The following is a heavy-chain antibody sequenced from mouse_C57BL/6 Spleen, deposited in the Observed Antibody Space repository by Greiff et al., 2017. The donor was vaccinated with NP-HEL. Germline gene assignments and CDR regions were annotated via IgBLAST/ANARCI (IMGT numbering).Heavy chain of an antibody. CDR1: GYSFTDYN. CDR2: INPNYGTT. D-gene: IGHD1-1*01. J-gene: IGHJ3*01. CDR3: ASYYGSSPFAY. V-gene: IGHV1-39*01. Sequence: VQLKESGPELVKPGASVKISCKASGYSFTDYNMNWVKQSHGKSLEWIGVINPNYGTTSYNQKFKGKATLTVDQSSSTAYMQLNSQTSEDSAVYYCASYYGSSPFAYWGQGTLVTVSA.